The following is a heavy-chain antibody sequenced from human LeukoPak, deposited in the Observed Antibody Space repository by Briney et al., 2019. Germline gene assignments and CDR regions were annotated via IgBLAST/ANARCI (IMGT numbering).Heavy chain of an antibody. CDR3: ARASYSYDINGWVPFDY. V-gene: IGHV4-61*02. D-gene: IGHD3-22*01. J-gene: IGHJ4*02. CDR2: IYTSGST. CDR1: GNSISSGDNY. Sequence: SQTLSLTCTVSGNSISSGDNYWSWIRQPAGKGLESIGRIYTSGSTNYNPSLKSRVTISGDTSKNQFSLRLSSVTAADTAVYYCARASYSYDINGWVPFDYWGQGTLVTVSS.